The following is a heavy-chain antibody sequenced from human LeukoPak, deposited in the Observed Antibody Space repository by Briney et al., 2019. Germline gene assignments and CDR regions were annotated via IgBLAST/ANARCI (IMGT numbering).Heavy chain of an antibody. CDR1: GGSISSSSYY. Sequence: PSETLSLTCTVSGGSISSSSYYWGWIRQPPGKGLEWIGSIYYSGSTYYNPSLKSRVTISVDTSKNQFSLKLSSVTAADTAVYYCARDYSTTGTTMGFDYWGQGTLVTVSS. D-gene: IGHD1-1*01. J-gene: IGHJ4*02. V-gene: IGHV4-39*02. CDR3: ARDYSTTGTTMGFDY. CDR2: IYYSGST.